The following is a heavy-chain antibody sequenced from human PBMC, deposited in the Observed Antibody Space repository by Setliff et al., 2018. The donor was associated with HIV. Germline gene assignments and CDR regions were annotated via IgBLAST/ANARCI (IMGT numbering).Heavy chain of an antibody. D-gene: IGHD1-7*01. CDR1: GFTFSSYG. CDR2: ITYDGSHQ. CDR3: ATDRGTY. J-gene: IGHJ4*02. V-gene: IGHV3-30*12. Sequence: LRLSCAASGFTFSSYGMHWVRQAPGRGLEWVGYITYDGSHQFYPDSVKGRFTISRDNAKNSLYLQMNSLRAEDTAVYYCATDRGTYWGQGTLVTVSS.